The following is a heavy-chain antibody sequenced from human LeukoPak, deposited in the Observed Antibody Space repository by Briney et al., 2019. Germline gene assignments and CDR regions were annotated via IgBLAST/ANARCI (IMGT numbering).Heavy chain of an antibody. J-gene: IGHJ5*02. CDR3: ATSAMITFGGVIVRQRDNWIDP. CDR2: INHSGST. D-gene: IGHD3-16*02. CDR1: GGSFSGYY. V-gene: IGHV4-34*01. Sequence: SETLSLTCAVYGGSFSGYYWSWIRQPPGKGLEWIGEINHSGSTNYNPSLKSRVTISVDTSKNQFSLKLSSVTAADTAVYYCATSAMITFGGVIVRQRDNWIDPWGQGTLVTVSS.